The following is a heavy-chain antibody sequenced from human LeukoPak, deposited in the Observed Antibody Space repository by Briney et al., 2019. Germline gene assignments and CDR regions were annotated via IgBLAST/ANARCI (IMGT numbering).Heavy chain of an antibody. CDR2: FDPEDGET. CDR1: GYTLTELS. V-gene: IGHV1-24*01. CDR3: ATVGKTGGYSYGSPYGLTD. D-gene: IGHD5-18*01. Sequence: ASVKVSCKVSGYTLTELSMHWVRQAPGKGLEWMGGFDPEDGETIYAQKFQGRVTMTEDTSTDTAYMELSSLRSEDTAVYHCATVGKTGGYSYGSPYGLTDWGQGTLVTVSS. J-gene: IGHJ4*02.